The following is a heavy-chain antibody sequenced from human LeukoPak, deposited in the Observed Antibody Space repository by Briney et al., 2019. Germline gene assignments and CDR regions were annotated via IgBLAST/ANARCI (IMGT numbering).Heavy chain of an antibody. Sequence: EASVKVSCKASGYTFTSYDINWVRQATGQGLEWMGWTNPNSGNTGYAQKFQGRVTMTRNTSISTAYMELSSLRSEDTAVYYCARGRSEYYDFWSGYGPPYYYGMDVWGQGTTVTVSS. CDR1: GYTFTSYD. CDR3: ARGRSEYYDFWSGYGPPYYYGMDV. V-gene: IGHV1-8*01. D-gene: IGHD3-3*01. J-gene: IGHJ6*02. CDR2: TNPNSGNT.